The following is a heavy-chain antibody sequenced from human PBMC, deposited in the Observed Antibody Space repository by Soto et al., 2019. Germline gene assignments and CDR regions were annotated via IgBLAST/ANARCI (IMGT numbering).Heavy chain of an antibody. CDR2: INPSGGST. J-gene: IGHJ6*03. V-gene: IGHV1-46*03. CDR3: TSGGFRGSYYYYYIDV. CDR1: GYTFTSYY. Sequence: ASVKVSCKASGYTFTSYYMHWVRQAPGQGLEWMGIINPSGGSTSYAQKFQGRVTMTRDTSTSTVYMELSSLRSEDTAVYYRTSGGFRGSYYYYYIDVWGKGTTVTVSS.